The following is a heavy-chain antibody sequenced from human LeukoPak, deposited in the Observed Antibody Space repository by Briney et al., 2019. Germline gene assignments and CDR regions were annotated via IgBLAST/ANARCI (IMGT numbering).Heavy chain of an antibody. CDR3: ARGKEYNNTWYKGFFDY. CDR1: GGSISSSSYY. CDR2: IYYSGST. J-gene: IGHJ4*02. Sequence: PSETLSLTCTVSGGSISSSSYYWGWIRQPPGKGLEWIGSIYYSGSTYYNPSLKSRVTISQDTSKNQFSLKLSSVTAADTAVYYCARGKEYNNTWYKGFFDYWGQGTLVTASS. D-gene: IGHD6-13*01. V-gene: IGHV4-39*07.